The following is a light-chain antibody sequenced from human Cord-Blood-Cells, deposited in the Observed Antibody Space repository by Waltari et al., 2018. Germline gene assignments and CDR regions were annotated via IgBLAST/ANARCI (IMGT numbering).Light chain of an antibody. CDR1: QSVSSN. CDR2: GAS. J-gene: IGKJ2*01. CDR3: QQYNNWPPGMYT. V-gene: IGKV3-15*01. Sequence: EIVMTQSPATLSASPGERATLSCRASQSVSSNLAWYQQKPGQAPRLLIYGASTRATGIPARFSGSGSGTEFTLTISSLQSEDFAVYYCQQYNNWPPGMYTFGQGTKLEIK.